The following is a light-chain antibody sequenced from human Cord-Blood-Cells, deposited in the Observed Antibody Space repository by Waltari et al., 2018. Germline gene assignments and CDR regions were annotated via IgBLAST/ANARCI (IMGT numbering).Light chain of an antibody. Sequence: AIRMTQSPSSLSASTGDRVTITCRARQGISSYLAWYQQKPGKAHKLLIYAASTLQSGVPSRFSGSGSGTDFTLTISCLQSEDFATYYCQQYYSYPRTFGQGTKVEIK. CDR3: QQYYSYPRT. J-gene: IGKJ1*01. V-gene: IGKV1-8*01. CDR1: QGISSY. CDR2: AAS.